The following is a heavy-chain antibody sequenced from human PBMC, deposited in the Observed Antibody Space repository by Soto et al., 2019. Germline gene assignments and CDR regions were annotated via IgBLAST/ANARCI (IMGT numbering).Heavy chain of an antibody. CDR3: ARVPSYYDSSGSFDI. CDR1: GGSISIYY. V-gene: IGHV4-59*01. Sequence: SETLSLTCTVSGGSISIYYWSWIRQPPGKGLEWIGYIYYSGSTNYNPSLKSRVTISVDTSKNQFSLKLSSVTAADTAVYYCARVPSYYDSSGSFDIWGQGTMVTVSS. CDR2: IYYSGST. J-gene: IGHJ3*02. D-gene: IGHD3-22*01.